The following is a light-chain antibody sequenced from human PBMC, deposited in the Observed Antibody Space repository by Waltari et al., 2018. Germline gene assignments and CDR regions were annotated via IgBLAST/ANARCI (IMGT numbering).Light chain of an antibody. CDR1: SSDVGGYTS. J-gene: IGLJ1*01. CDR2: GVS. V-gene: IGLV2-8*01. Sequence: QSALTQPPSASGSPGQSVTISCTGTSSDVGGYTSVSWYQQHPGKAPKLMLYGVSERPSGVPDRFSGSKSGNTASLTVSGLQAEDEADYYCSSHGGSNNFYVFGSGTKVTVL. CDR3: SSHGGSNNFYV.